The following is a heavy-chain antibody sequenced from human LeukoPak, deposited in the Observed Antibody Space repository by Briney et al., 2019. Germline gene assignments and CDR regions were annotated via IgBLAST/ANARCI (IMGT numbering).Heavy chain of an antibody. CDR2: ISGSGGST. D-gene: IGHD3-10*01. CDR1: GFTFSSYG. V-gene: IGHV3-23*01. J-gene: IGHJ4*02. Sequence: GGSLRLSCVASGFTFSSYGMSWVRQAPGKGLEWVSAISGSGGSTYYADSVKGRFTISRDNSKNMLYLQMNSLRAEDTAVYYCAKTPYGSGSPIDYWGQGTLVTVSS. CDR3: AKTPYGSGSPIDY.